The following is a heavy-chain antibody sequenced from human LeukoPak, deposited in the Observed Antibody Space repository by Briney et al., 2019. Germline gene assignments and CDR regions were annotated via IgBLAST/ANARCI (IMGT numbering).Heavy chain of an antibody. CDR3: AKGNIAELPAAPYY. Sequence: GGSLRLSCAASGFTFSSYTMSWVRQAPGKGLEWVSSISGSYGTTYYADSVKGRFTISRDNSKNTLYLQMNSLRAEDTALYYCAKGNIAELPAAPYYWGQGTLVTVSS. V-gene: IGHV3-23*01. J-gene: IGHJ4*02. D-gene: IGHD2-2*01. CDR1: GFTFSSYT. CDR2: ISGSYGTT.